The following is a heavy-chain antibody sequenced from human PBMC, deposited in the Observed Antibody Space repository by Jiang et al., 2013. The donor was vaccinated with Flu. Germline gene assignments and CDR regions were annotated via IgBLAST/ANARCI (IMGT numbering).Heavy chain of an antibody. CDR3: SSIRRDGDAFDY. V-gene: IGHV1-69*04. J-gene: IGHJ4*02. CDR2: IIPILGIT. D-gene: IGHD5-24*01. CDR1: GDSSMSDN. Sequence: SGAEVKKPGSSVKVSCKASGDSSMSDNSISWVRQAPGQGLEWMGRIIPILGITRYAQKFEGRVTVTADKSTKTAYMELRGLRSDDTAIYFCSSIRRDGDAFDYWGQGTLVTVSS.